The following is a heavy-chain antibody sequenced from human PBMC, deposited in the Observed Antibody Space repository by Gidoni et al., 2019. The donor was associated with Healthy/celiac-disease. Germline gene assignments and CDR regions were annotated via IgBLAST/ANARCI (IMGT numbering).Heavy chain of an antibody. CDR3: AKDDGGYSSSLEGGY. CDR2: ISGSGGST. J-gene: IGHJ4*02. D-gene: IGHD6-13*01. V-gene: IGHV3-23*01. Sequence: EVQLLASCGGFVQPGVSLRLPCSASGSTFSSYAMSWVRQAPGKGLEWVSAISGSGGSTYYADSVKGRFTISRDNSKNTLYLQRNSLRAEDTAVYYCAKDDGGYSSSLEGGYWGQGTLVTVSS. CDR1: GSTFSSYA.